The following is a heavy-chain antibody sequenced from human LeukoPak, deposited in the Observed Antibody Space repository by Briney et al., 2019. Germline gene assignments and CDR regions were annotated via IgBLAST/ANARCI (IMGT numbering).Heavy chain of an antibody. J-gene: IGHJ6*02. CDR1: GYTFTSYG. CDR3: ARDLKVVVVAATTYYYYGMDV. Sequence: ASVKVSCKASGYTFTSYGISWVRQAPGQGLEWMGWISAYNGNTNYAQKLQGRVTMTTDTSTSTAYMELRSLRSGDTAVYYCARDLKVVVVAATTYYYYGMDVWGQGTTVTVSS. V-gene: IGHV1-18*01. D-gene: IGHD2-15*01. CDR2: ISAYNGNT.